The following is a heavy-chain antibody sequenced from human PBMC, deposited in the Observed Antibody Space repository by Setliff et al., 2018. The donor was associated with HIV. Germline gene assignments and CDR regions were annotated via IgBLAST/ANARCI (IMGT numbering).Heavy chain of an antibody. CDR1: GHTFTNYD. D-gene: IGHD3-10*01. CDR2: MNPNSGVS. J-gene: IGHJ6*02. V-gene: IGHV1-8*01. CDR3: ARGKGVGGVIITGGLDV. Sequence: GASVKVSCKPSGHTFTNYDIHWMRRATGQGLEWMGWMNPNSGVSGYALKFHDRVTMTRDTSITTAYMELSSRTSEDTAVYYCARGKGVGGVIITGGLDVWGQGTTVTVSS.